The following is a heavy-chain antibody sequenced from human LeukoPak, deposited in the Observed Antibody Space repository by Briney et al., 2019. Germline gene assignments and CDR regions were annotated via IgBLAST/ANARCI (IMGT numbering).Heavy chain of an antibody. CDR2: IKLDGSDK. V-gene: IGHV3-7*01. CDR3: ARVGQWLPDY. CDR1: GFTFRNYW. Sequence: GGSLRLSCAASGFTFRNYWMSWVRQAPGKGLEWVANIKLDGSDKYYVDSVKGRFTISRDNAKNSVYLQMNSLRAEDTAVYYCARVGQWLPDYWGQGTQVTVSS. J-gene: IGHJ4*02. D-gene: IGHD6-19*01.